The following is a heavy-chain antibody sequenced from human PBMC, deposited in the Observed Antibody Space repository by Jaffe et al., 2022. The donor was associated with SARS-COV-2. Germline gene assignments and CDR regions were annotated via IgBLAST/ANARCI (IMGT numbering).Heavy chain of an antibody. Sequence: QVQLVQSGAEVKKPGASVKVSCKASGYTFTGYYMHWVRQAPGQGLEWMGWINPNSGGTNYAQKFQGRVTMTRDTSISTAYMELSRLRSDDTAVYYCARDRGRVPSLYSNYARDYYGMDVWGQGTTVTVSS. CDR3: ARDRGRVPSLYSNYARDYYGMDV. D-gene: IGHD4-4*01. CDR1: GYTFTGYY. V-gene: IGHV1-2*02. CDR2: INPNSGGT. J-gene: IGHJ6*02.